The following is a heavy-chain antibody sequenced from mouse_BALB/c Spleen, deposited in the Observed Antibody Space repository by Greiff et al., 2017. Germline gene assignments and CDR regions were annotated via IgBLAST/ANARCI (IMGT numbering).Heavy chain of an antibody. CDR1: GFTFSDYG. CDR2: ISNLAYSI. V-gene: IGHV5-15*02. Sequence: DVQLVESGGGLVQPGGSRKLSCAASGFTFSDYGMAWVRQAPGKGPEWVAFISNLAYSIYYADTVTGRFTISRENAKNTLYLEMSSLRSEDTAMYYCAREGRYYAMDYWGQGTSVTVSS. J-gene: IGHJ4*01. CDR3: AREGRYYAMDY.